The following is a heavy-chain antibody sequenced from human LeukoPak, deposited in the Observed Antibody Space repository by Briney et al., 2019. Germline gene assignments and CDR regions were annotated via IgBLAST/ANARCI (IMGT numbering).Heavy chain of an antibody. D-gene: IGHD4-17*01. CDR2: INGDGTST. CDR1: GFTFSTYW. CDR3: ARASTTVPNLLDY. J-gene: IGHJ4*02. V-gene: IGHV3-74*03. Sequence: GGSLRLSCAASGFTFSTYWMLWVRQAPGKGLLWVSRINGDGTSTKYADSVKGRFTISRDNARHMLYLQMNSLRAEDTAVYYCARASTTVPNLLDYWGQGTLVTVSS.